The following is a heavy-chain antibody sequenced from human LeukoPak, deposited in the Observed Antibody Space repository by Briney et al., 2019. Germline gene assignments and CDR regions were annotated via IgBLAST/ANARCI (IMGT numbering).Heavy chain of an antibody. D-gene: IGHD6-19*01. V-gene: IGHV3-23*01. Sequence: GGSLRLSCAASGFTFSSYAMSWVRQAPGKGLEWVSAISGSGGSTYYADSVKGRFTISRDNSKNTLYLQMNSLRAEDTAVYYCAKDSSQLMQWLVPYYFDYWGQGTLATVSS. CDR3: AKDSSQLMQWLVPYYFDY. J-gene: IGHJ4*02. CDR2: ISGSGGST. CDR1: GFTFSSYA.